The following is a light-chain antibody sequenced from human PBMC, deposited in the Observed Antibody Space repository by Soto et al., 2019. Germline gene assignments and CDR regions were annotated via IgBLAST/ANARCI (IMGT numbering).Light chain of an antibody. CDR1: QNIDNK. J-gene: IGKJ1*01. CDR2: DAS. CDR3: QQFHYWWT. Sequence: EIVMTQSPATLSVSPGERATLSCRASQNIDNKLVWYQQKPGQVSRLLIYDASTRATGIPARFSGSGSGTEFTLTISSLQSEDFAFYYCQQFHYWWTFGQGTKVEIK. V-gene: IGKV3-15*01.